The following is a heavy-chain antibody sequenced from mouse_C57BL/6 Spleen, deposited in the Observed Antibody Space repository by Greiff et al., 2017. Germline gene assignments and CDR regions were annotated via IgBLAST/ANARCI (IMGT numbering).Heavy chain of an antibody. Sequence: VQVVESGPELVKPGASVKISCKASGYAFSSSWMNWVKQRPGKGLEWIGRIYPGDGDTNYNGKFKGKATLTADKSSSTAYMQLSSLTSEDSAVYFCADPGAYGNSGYWYFDVWGTGTTVTVSS. CDR1: GYAFSSSW. CDR2: IYPGDGDT. CDR3: ADPGAYGNSGYWYFDV. D-gene: IGHD2-10*02. V-gene: IGHV1-82*01. J-gene: IGHJ1*03.